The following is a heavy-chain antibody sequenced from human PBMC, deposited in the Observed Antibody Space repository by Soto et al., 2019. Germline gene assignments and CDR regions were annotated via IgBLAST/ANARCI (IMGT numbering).Heavy chain of an antibody. Sequence: ASVKVSCKGSGYTFTGDYMDWVRQAPGQGLEWMGIINPSGGSTSYAQKFQGRVTITADGSTNTAYMELSTLRSEDTAVYYCARDSVVATHAFDIWGQGTMVTVSS. CDR1: GYTFTGDY. CDR2: INPSGGST. CDR3: ARDSVVATHAFDI. V-gene: IGHV1-46*01. D-gene: IGHD1-26*01. J-gene: IGHJ3*02.